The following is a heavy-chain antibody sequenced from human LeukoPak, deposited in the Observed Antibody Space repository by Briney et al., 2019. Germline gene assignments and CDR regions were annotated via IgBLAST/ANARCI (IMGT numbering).Heavy chain of an antibody. Sequence: GGSLRLSCAASGFTFSSYAMSWVRQAPGKGLEWVSTISGSGGSTYYADSVKGRFTISRDNSKNTLYLQMNSLRAEDAAVYYCAKDGSNYAEYFQHWGQGTLVTVSS. CDR1: GFTFSSYA. CDR2: ISGSGGST. V-gene: IGHV3-23*01. CDR3: AKDGSNYAEYFQH. D-gene: IGHD1-26*01. J-gene: IGHJ1*01.